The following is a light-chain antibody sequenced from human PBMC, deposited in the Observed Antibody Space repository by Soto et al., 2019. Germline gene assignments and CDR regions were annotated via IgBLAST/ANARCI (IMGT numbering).Light chain of an antibody. V-gene: IGLV2-14*01. CDR1: SSDVGGYEY. J-gene: IGLJ1*01. Sequence: QSALTQPASVSGSPGQSITISCTGTSSDVGGYEYVSWYQQHPGKAPKLMIFEVNSRPSGVSNRFSGSKSDNTASLTISGLQTDDEADYYCSSFSRSSTPYVFGTGTKVTVL. CDR2: EVN. CDR3: SSFSRSSTPYV.